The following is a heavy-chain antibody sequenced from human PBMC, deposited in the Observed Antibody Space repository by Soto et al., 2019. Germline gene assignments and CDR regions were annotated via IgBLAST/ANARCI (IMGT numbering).Heavy chain of an antibody. V-gene: IGHV3-33*01. CDR2: IWYDGSNK. D-gene: IGHD3-10*01. Sequence: QVQLVESGGGVVQPGRSLRLSCAASGFTFSSYGMHWVRQAPGKGLEWVAVIWYDGSNKYYADSVKGRFIISRDNSKNTRYLQMNSLRAEDTAVYYCARDLRYYGSGSQSFWGGYYYYYGMDVWGQGTTVTVSS. CDR1: GFTFSSYG. CDR3: ARDLRYYGSGSQSFWGGYYYYYGMDV. J-gene: IGHJ6*02.